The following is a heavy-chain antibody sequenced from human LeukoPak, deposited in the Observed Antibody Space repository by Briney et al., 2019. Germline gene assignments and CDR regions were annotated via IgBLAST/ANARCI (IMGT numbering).Heavy chain of an antibody. V-gene: IGHV3-74*01. Sequence: GGSLRLSCAASGFTFSSYWMHWVRQAPGKGLVWVSRINSDGSSTSYADSVKGRFTISRDNAKNTLYLQMNSLRAEDTAVYYCARDGLIIAVAGTFDYWGQGTLVTVPS. CDR3: ARDGLIIAVAGTFDY. CDR2: INSDGSST. CDR1: GFTFSSYW. J-gene: IGHJ4*02. D-gene: IGHD6-19*01.